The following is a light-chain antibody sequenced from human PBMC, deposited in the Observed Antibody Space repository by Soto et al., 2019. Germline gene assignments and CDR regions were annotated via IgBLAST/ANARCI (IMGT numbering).Light chain of an antibody. CDR2: DAY. CDR3: QHMRT. CDR1: QNINTW. Sequence: DIQMTQSPSTLSASIGDRVTITCRASQNINTWIAWYQQKPGKAPKFLIYDAYTLESGVPSRFSGSGFGTEFSLPISSLQPDDFGSYYCQHMRTFGQGTKVEMK. V-gene: IGKV1-5*01. J-gene: IGKJ1*01.